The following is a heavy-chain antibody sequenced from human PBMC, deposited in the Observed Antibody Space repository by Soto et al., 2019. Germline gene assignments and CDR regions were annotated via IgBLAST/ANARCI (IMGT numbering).Heavy chain of an antibody. CDR1: GESFSGYY. J-gene: IGHJ4*02. CDR2: IHDSGST. CDR3: ARGVGRPSSWYSDY. V-gene: IGHV4-34*01. D-gene: IGHD6-13*01. Sequence: SETLSLTCAVYGESFSGYYWSWIRQPPGKGLEWIGEIHDSGSTNYNPSLKSRLIISVDTSRNQFSLKLSPVTAADTAVYYCARGVGRPSSWYSDYWGQGTLVTVSS.